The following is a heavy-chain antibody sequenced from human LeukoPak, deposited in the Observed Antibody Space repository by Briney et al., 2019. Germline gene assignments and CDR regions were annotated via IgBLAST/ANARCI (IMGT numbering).Heavy chain of an antibody. Sequence: NASETLSLTCAVYGGSFSGYYWSWIRQPPGKGLEWIGEINHSGSTNYNPSLMSRVTISVDTSKNQFSLKLSSVTAADTAVYYCASLEGYFDWGYFDYWGQGTLVTVSS. CDR3: ASLEGYFDWGYFDY. J-gene: IGHJ4*02. V-gene: IGHV4-34*01. CDR2: INHSGST. D-gene: IGHD3-9*01. CDR1: GGSFSGYY.